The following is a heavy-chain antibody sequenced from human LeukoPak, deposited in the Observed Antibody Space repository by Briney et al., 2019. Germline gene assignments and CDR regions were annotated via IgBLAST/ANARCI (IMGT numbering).Heavy chain of an antibody. CDR3: GRDVNWNQIDY. Sequence: PGGSLRLSCAASGFTVSSNYMSWVRQAPGKGLEWASIIYSGGSTNYADSVKGRFTISRDNAKNTLYLQMNSLRAEDTAVYYCGRDVNWNQIDYWGQGSLVTVSS. CDR2: IYSGGST. D-gene: IGHD1-20*01. CDR1: GFTVSSNY. J-gene: IGHJ4*02. V-gene: IGHV3-53*01.